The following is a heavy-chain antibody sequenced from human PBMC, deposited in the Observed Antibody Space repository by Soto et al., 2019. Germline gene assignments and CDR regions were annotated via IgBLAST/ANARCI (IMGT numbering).Heavy chain of an antibody. J-gene: IGHJ4*02. CDR3: ARRRYYSSGNYYAHYFDY. D-gene: IGHD3-10*01. CDR2: ISPGDSNT. Sequence: GESLKISRKGSGYNVSSYWIGWLRQMPGKGLEWMGIISPGDSNTRYSPSFQGQVTMSADKSINTAYLQWNSLKASDTAVYYCARRRYYSSGNYYAHYFDYWGQGTLVTVSS. CDR1: GYNVSSYW. V-gene: IGHV5-51*01.